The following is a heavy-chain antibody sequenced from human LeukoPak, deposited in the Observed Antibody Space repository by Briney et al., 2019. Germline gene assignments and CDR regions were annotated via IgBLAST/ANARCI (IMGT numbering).Heavy chain of an antibody. Sequence: PSETLSLTCTVSGGSISSYYWSWVRQPPGKGLEWIGNIYYSGGTNYNPSLKSRVTISVDTSKNQFSLKLSSVTAADTAVYYCARAAMVVRGVTNWFDPWGQGTLVTVSS. D-gene: IGHD3-10*01. CDR2: IYYSGGT. J-gene: IGHJ5*02. CDR3: ARAAMVVRGVTNWFDP. V-gene: IGHV4-59*01. CDR1: GGSISSYY.